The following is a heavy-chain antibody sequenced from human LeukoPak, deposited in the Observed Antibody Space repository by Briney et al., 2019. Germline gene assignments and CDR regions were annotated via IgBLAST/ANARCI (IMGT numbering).Heavy chain of an antibody. J-gene: IGHJ4*02. V-gene: IGHV3-7*01. D-gene: IGHD6-13*01. CDR2: IKEDGSEK. CDR1: GFTFSNYW. CDR3: ASGRQLGD. Sequence: GGSLSLSCAASGFTFSNYWMSWVRQAPGKGLEWVANIKEDGSEKYYVDSVKGRFTISRDNARNSLYLQMNSLRAEDTAVYYFASGRQLGDWGQGTLVTVSS.